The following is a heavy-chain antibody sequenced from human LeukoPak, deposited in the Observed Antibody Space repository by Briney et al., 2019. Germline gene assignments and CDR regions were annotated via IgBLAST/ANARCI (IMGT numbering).Heavy chain of an antibody. D-gene: IGHD4/OR15-4a*01. V-gene: IGHV4-59*01. CDR1: VGSNSSYY. Sequence: SETPSLTCTVSVGSNSSYYWSWLRQPPGKGLEWIGYIYYSGSTNYNPSLKSRVTISVDTSKNQFSLKLSSVTAADTAVYYCARARLSRKGMDVWGQGTTVTVSS. CDR3: ARARLSRKGMDV. J-gene: IGHJ6*02. CDR2: IYYSGST.